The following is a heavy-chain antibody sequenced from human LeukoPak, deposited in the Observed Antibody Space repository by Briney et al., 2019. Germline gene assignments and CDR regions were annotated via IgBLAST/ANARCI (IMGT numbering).Heavy chain of an antibody. CDR2: IIPIFGTA. Sequence: GASVKVSCKASGGTFSSYAISWVRQAPGQGLEWMGGIIPIFGTANYAQKFQGRVTMTRNTSISTAYMELSSLRSEDTAVYYCARGQGIVGATEIHQNYYYYGMDVWGQGTTVTVSS. V-gene: IGHV1-69*05. J-gene: IGHJ6*02. CDR3: ARGQGIVGATEIHQNYYYYGMDV. D-gene: IGHD1-26*01. CDR1: GGTFSSYA.